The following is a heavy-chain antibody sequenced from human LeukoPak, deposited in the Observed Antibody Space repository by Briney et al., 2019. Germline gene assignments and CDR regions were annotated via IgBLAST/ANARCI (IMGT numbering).Heavy chain of an antibody. V-gene: IGHV3-7*01. Sequence: GGSLRLSCAASEFTFNSYWMSWVRQAPGKGLEWVANIKEDESEKNYVDSVKGRFTTSRDSAKNSLYLQMNSLRAEDTAVYYCARVTSGSSYRPFDYWGQGTLVTVSS. CDR1: EFTFNSYW. D-gene: IGHD3-10*01. J-gene: IGHJ4*02. CDR2: IKEDESEK. CDR3: ARVTSGSSYRPFDY.